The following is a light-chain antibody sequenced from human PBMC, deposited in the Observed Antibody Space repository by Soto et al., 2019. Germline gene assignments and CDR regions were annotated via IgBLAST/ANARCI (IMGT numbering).Light chain of an antibody. CDR2: DAA. V-gene: IGKV3-11*01. J-gene: IGKJ4*01. CDR1: QSVSSS. Sequence: EIVLTQSPATLSLSPGERATLSCRASQSVSSSLAWYQQKPGQAPRLLISDAANRATGIPVRFSGSGSGTDFTLSISRLEPEDFAVYYCHQRYNWPLTFGGGTKVEI. CDR3: HQRYNWPLT.